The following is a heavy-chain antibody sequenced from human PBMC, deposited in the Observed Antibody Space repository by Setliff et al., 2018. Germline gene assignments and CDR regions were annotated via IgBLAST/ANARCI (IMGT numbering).Heavy chain of an antibody. J-gene: IGHJ5*01. CDR2: LYYSGTT. CDR1: GGSISSYS. V-gene: IGHV4-59*08. D-gene: IGHD1-26*01. Sequence: SETLSLTCNVSGGSISSYSWSWIRQAPGKGLEWIGYLYYSGTTYYSPSLKSRVTISVDTSKNQFSLKLTSVTAADTAIYYCASRRTGPGGWFDYWGQGTLVTVSS. CDR3: ASRRTGPGGWFDY.